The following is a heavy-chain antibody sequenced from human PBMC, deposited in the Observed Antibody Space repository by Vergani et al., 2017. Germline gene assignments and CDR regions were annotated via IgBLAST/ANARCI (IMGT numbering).Heavy chain of an antibody. CDR3: AKSSSGWYYY. CDR1: GFTFSSYG. CDR2: ISYDGSNN. J-gene: IGHJ4*02. Sequence: QVQLVESGGGVVQPGRSLRLSCAASGFTFSSYGMHWVRQAPGKGLEWVAVISYDGSNNYYADSVKGRFTISRDNSKNTLYLQMNSLRAEDTAVYYCAKSSSGWYYYWGQGTLVTVSS. D-gene: IGHD6-19*01. V-gene: IGHV3-30*18.